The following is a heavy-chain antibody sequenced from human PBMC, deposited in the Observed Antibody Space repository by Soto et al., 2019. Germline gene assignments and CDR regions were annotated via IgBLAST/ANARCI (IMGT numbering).Heavy chain of an antibody. J-gene: IGHJ4*02. V-gene: IGHV3-30-3*01. CDR3: ARAPTTVTTAYYFAY. CDR1: GFTFSSYA. CDR2: ISYDGSNK. Sequence: QVQLVESGGGVVQPGRSLRLSCAASGFTFSSYAMHWVRQAPGKGLEWVAVISYDGSNKYYADSVKGRFTISRDNSKNTLYLQMNSLRAEETAVYYCARAPTTVTTAYYFAYWGQGTLVTVSS. D-gene: IGHD4-17*01.